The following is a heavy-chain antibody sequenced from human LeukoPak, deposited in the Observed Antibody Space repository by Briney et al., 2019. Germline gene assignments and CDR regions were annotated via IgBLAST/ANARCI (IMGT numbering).Heavy chain of an antibody. J-gene: IGHJ3*02. Sequence: GGSLRLSCAASGFTFEDYGMRGVRQAPGKGLEWVAGINWNGGSTVYEDSVKGRFTISRDNAKNSLYLQMNSLRAEDTALYYCARPGEGYCSSTSCYELAFDIWGQGTMVTVSS. V-gene: IGHV3-20*04. CDR2: INWNGGST. CDR1: GFTFEDYG. CDR3: ARPGEGYCSSTSCYELAFDI. D-gene: IGHD2-2*01.